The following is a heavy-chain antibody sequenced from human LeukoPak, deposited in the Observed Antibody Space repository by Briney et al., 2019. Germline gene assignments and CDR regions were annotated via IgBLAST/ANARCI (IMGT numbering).Heavy chain of an antibody. CDR3: ARGGRGRNWFDP. Sequence: PSGTLSLTCTVSGGSISNYWWSWLRQPPGKGLEWIGYIYYSVSTNYNLSLKSRVTISVDTSENQFSLKLTSVTAADTAVYYCARGGRGRNWFDPWGQGTLVTVSS. V-gene: IGHV4-59*01. J-gene: IGHJ5*02. CDR2: IYYSVST. D-gene: IGHD3-10*01. CDR1: GGSISNYW.